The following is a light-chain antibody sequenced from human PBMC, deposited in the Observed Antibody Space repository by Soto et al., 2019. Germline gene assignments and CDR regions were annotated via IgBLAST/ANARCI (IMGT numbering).Light chain of an antibody. CDR2: AAS. CDR3: QQYNSYSGT. V-gene: IGKV1-5*01. Sequence: DIQMTQSPSTLSASVGDRVTITCRASQSISSWLAWYQQKPGKAPKLLIYAASSLESGVPSRFSGSGSGTEFTLTISSLQPDDFATYYCQQYNSYSGTFGQGTRWIS. CDR1: QSISSW. J-gene: IGKJ1*01.